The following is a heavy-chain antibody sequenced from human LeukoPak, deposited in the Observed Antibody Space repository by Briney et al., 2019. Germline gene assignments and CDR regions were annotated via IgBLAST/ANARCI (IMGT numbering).Heavy chain of an antibody. CDR2: IKQDGSEK. CDR1: GFTVSSNY. CDR3: ARPYEQQLVWEETYYFDY. D-gene: IGHD6-13*01. Sequence: GGSLRLSCAASGFTVSSNYMSWVRQAPGKGLEWVANIKQDGSEKYYVDSVKGRFTISRDNAKNSLYLQMNSLRAEDTAVYYCARPYEQQLVWEETYYFDYWGQGTLVTVSS. V-gene: IGHV3-7*01. J-gene: IGHJ4*02.